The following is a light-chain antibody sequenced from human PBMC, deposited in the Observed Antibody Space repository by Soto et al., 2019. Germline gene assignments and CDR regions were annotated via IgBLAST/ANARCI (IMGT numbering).Light chain of an antibody. CDR3: CSYTGGTTLV. J-gene: IGLJ2*01. CDR2: EVS. CDR1: SSDVGGYKY. Sequence: QSALTQPASVSGAPGQSITISCTGSSSDVGGYKYVYWYQQHPGKAPKLMIFEVSNRPSGVSNRFSGSKSGNTASLTISGIQAEDEGDYYCCSYTGGTTLVCGGGTKLTVL. V-gene: IGLV2-14*01.